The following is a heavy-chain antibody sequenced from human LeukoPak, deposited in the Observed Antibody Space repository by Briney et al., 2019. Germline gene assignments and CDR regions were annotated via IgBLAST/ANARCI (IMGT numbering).Heavy chain of an antibody. Sequence: PGGSLRLSCAASGFTFGSSGMRWVRLAPGKGLEWVSFIAPNADRTSYADSVEGRFTISRDNPRNTLYMQMNSLRDEDTALYYCAIMHGYYDGSGYWVQWGQGTLVTVSS. D-gene: IGHD3-22*01. CDR3: AIMHGYYDGSGYWVQ. V-gene: IGHV3-23*01. CDR2: IAPNADRT. J-gene: IGHJ1*01. CDR1: GFTFGSSG.